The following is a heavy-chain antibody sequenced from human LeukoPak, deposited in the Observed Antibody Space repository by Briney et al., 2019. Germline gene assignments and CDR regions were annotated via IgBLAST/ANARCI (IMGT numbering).Heavy chain of an antibody. CDR2: IYTGGST. Sequence: PGGSLRLSCAASGFTVSGNFMSWVRQAPGKGLEWVSIIYTGGSTNYADSVKGRFTISRDHSKNTVYPQMNSLREEDTAVYYCARERYFWHWGQGTLVTVSS. V-gene: IGHV3-53*01. CDR1: GFTVSGNF. J-gene: IGHJ1*01. CDR3: ARERYFWH.